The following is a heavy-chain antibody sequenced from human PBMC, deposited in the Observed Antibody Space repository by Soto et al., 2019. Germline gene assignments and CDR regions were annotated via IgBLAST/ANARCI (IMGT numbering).Heavy chain of an antibody. V-gene: IGHV1-46*03. CDR3: ASGGVVGRITMVRGVDAFDI. CDR2: INPSGGST. CDR1: GYTFTSYY. J-gene: IGHJ3*02. Sequence: ASVKVSCKASGYTFTSYYMHWVRQSPGQGLEWMGIINPSGGSTSYAQKFQGRVTMTRDTSTSTVYMELSSLRSEDTAVYYCASGGVVGRITMVRGVDAFDIWG. D-gene: IGHD3-10*01.